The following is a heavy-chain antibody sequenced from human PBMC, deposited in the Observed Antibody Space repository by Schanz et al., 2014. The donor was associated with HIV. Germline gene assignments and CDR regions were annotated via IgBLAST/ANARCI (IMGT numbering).Heavy chain of an antibody. CDR3: ACECDYGGNSCFDY. D-gene: IGHD4-17*01. J-gene: IGHJ4*02. CDR1: GGTFSSYA. Sequence: QVQLVQSGAEVKKPGSSVKVSCKASGGTFSSYAISWVRQAPGQGLEWMGGIIPIFGTTNYAQKFQGRVTITADESTSTAYMELSSLRSEDTALYYCACECDYGGNSCFDYWGQGTLVTVSS. V-gene: IGHV1-69*01. CDR2: IIPIFGTT.